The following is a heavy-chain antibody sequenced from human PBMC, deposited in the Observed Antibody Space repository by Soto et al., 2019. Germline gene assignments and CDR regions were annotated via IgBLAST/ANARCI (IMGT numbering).Heavy chain of an antibody. J-gene: IGHJ6*02. CDR2: INPNSGGT. D-gene: IGHD2-2*01. CDR1: GYTFTGYY. V-gene: IGHV1-2*04. Sequence: ASVKVSCKASGYTFTGYYMHWVRQAPGQGLEWMGWINPNSGGTNYAQKFQGWVTMTRDTSISTAYMELSRLRSDDTAVYYCARGGIIVVVPAAIAGDGMDVWGQGTTVPVSS. CDR3: ARGGIIVVVPAAIAGDGMDV.